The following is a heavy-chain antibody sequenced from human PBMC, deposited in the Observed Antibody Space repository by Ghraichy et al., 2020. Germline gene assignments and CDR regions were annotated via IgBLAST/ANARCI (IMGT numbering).Heavy chain of an antibody. CDR3: AKDLYPILGVATSDGFDY. D-gene: IGHD5-12*01. J-gene: IGHJ4*02. V-gene: IGHV3-23*01. CDR2: ISGSGGST. CDR1: GFTFSSYA. Sequence: GGSLRLSCAASGFTFSSYAMSWVRQAPGKGLEWVSAISGSGGSTYYADSVKGRFTISRDNSKNTLYLQMNSLRAEDTAVYYCAKDLYPILGVATSDGFDYWCQGTLVTVSS.